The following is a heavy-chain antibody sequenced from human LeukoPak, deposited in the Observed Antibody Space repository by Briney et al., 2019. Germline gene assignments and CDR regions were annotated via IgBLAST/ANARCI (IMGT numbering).Heavy chain of an antibody. CDR1: GYTFTSYD. Sequence: ASVNVSCKASGYTFTSYDINWVRQATGQGLEWMGWMNPNSGNTGYAQKFQGRVTMTRNTSISTAYMELSSLRSEDTAVYYCARGARILYPGSHYYYGMDVWGQGTTVTVSS. CDR3: ARGARILYPGSHYYYGMDV. D-gene: IGHD2-8*01. J-gene: IGHJ6*02. V-gene: IGHV1-8*01. CDR2: MNPNSGNT.